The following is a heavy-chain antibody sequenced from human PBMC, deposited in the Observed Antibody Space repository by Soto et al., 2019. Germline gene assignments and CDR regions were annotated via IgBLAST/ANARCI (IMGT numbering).Heavy chain of an antibody. D-gene: IGHD3-16*01. CDR2: IYYSGST. CDR1: GGSISSGGYY. V-gene: IGHV4-31*03. Sequence: PSETLSLTCTVSGGSISSGGYYWSWIRQHPGKGLEWIGYIYYSGSTYYTPSLKSRVTISVDTSKNQFSLKLSSVTAADTAVYYWARALYGAYYFDYWGQGTLVTVSS. CDR3: ARALYGAYYFDY. J-gene: IGHJ4*02.